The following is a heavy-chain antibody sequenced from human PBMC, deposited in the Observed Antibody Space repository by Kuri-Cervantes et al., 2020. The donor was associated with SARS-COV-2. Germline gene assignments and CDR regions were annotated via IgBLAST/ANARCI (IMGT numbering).Heavy chain of an antibody. Sequence: ASVKVCCKASGYTFTSYGSNWVRQATGQGLEWMGWMNPNSGNTGYAQKFQGRVTMTRNTSISTAYMELSSLRSDDTAVYYCASWGRDMTTVTWVDYWGQGTLVTVSS. CDR2: MNPNSGNT. V-gene: IGHV1-8*01. CDR3: ASWGRDMTTVTWVDY. D-gene: IGHD4-17*01. CDR1: GYTFTSYG. J-gene: IGHJ4*02.